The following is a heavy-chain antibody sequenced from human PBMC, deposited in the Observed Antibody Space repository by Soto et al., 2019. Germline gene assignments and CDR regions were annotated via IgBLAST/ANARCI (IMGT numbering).Heavy chain of an antibody. D-gene: IGHD3-9*01. CDR1: GFSLSTSGVG. CDR3: AHRGSLVYYDVLTGYSD. CDR2: IYWNDDK. Sequence: SGPTLVNPTQTLTLTCTFSGFSLSTSGVGVGWIRQPPGKALEWLALIYWNDDKRYSPSLKGRLTITKDTSKNQVVLTMTNMDPVDTATYYCAHRGSLVYYDVLTGYSDWGQGTLVTVSS. V-gene: IGHV2-5*01. J-gene: IGHJ4*02.